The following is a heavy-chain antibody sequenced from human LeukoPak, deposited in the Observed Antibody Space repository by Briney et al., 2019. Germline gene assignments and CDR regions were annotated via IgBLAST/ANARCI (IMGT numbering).Heavy chain of an antibody. Sequence: GASVKVSCKASGYTFTSYGISWVRQAPGQGLEWMGIINPSGGSTSYAQKFQGRVTMTRDTSTSTVYMELSSLRSEDTAVYYCARSPEAVVAATPDYWGQGTLVTVSS. J-gene: IGHJ4*02. CDR2: INPSGGST. CDR3: ARSPEAVVAATPDY. CDR1: GYTFTSYG. V-gene: IGHV1-46*01. D-gene: IGHD2-15*01.